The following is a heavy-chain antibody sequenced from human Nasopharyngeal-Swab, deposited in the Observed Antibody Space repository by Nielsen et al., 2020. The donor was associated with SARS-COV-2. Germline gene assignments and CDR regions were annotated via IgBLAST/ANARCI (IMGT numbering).Heavy chain of an antibody. D-gene: IGHD4-17*01. V-gene: IGHV4-39*07. CDR2: IYYSGST. Sequence: GSLRLSCTVSGGSISSSSYYWGWIRQPPGKGLEWIGSIYYSGSTNYNPSLKSLVTISVDTSKNQFSLKLSSVTAADTAVYYCARGSNGDRRTFDYWGQGTLVTVSS. CDR3: ARGSNGDRRTFDY. J-gene: IGHJ4*02. CDR1: GGSISSSSYY.